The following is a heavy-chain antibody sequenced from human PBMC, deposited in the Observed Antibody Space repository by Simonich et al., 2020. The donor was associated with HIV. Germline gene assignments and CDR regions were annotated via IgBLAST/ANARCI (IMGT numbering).Heavy chain of an antibody. CDR3: ARRSGYALDY. D-gene: IGHD5-12*01. J-gene: IGHJ4*02. Sequence: QVHLQQWGAGLLKPSETLSLTCAVYGGSFSGYYWSWIRPPPGKGLEWIGEIDHSESTSYNPSRKSRVTMSVDTSKNQFSLKLTSVTAADTAVYYCARRSGYALDYWGQGTLVTVSS. CDR1: GGSFSGYY. CDR2: IDHSEST. V-gene: IGHV4-34*01.